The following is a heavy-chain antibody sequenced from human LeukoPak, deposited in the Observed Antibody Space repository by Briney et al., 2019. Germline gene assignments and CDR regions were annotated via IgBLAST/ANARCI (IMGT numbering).Heavy chain of an antibody. CDR1: GGSISSSSYY. Sequence: SETLSLTCTVSGGSISSSSYYWGWIRQPPGKGLEWIRCIYYSGSTYYNPSLKSRVTISVDTSKNQFSLKLSSVTAADTAVYYCASPYYYDSSGYVPDNWGQGTLVTVSS. V-gene: IGHV4-39*01. CDR2: IYYSGST. D-gene: IGHD3-22*01. CDR3: ASPYYYDSSGYVPDN. J-gene: IGHJ4*02.